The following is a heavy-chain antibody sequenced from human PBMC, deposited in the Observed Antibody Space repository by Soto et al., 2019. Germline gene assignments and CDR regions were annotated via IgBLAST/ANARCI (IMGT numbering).Heavy chain of an antibody. Sequence: PGESLKSSCKVSGYSFTSYWISWVRQMPGKGLEWMGRIDPSDSYTNYSPSFQGHVTISADKSISTAYLQWSSLKASDTAMYYCARSVGRHCSSTSCYTWRYWGQGTLVTVSS. V-gene: IGHV5-10-1*01. CDR2: IDPSDSYT. D-gene: IGHD2-2*02. J-gene: IGHJ4*02. CDR3: ARSVGRHCSSTSCYTWRY. CDR1: GYSFTSYW.